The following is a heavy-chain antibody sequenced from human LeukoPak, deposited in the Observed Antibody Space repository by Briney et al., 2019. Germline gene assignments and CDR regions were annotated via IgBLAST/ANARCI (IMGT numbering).Heavy chain of an antibody. CDR3: ASGGGEWNNWFDP. CDR2: IYYSGST. D-gene: IGHD3-16*01. Sequence: SETLSLTCTVSGGSISSYYWSWIRQPPGKGLEWIGYIYYSGSTNYNPSLKSRVTISVDTSKNQFSLKLSSVTAADTAVYYRASGGGEWNNWFDPWGQGTLVTVSS. CDR1: GGSISSYY. J-gene: IGHJ5*02. V-gene: IGHV4-59*01.